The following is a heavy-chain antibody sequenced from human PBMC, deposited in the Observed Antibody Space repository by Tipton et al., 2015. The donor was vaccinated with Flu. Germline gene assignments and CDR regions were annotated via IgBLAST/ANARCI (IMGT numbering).Heavy chain of an antibody. CDR3: AKSDYYVSSHYLFLWLDY. J-gene: IGHJ4*02. CDR1: GFTLTTYY. CDR2: INPSGRTT. D-gene: IGHD3-22*01. Sequence: QVQLVQSGAEVKKPGASVKISCQTSGFTLTTYYMHWVRQAPGQGLEWMGMINPSGRTTMPSTQKFQGRVTMTRDTSTSTIFMELSSLRSEDTAVYYCAKSDYYVSSHYLFLWLDYWGQGTQVTVSS. V-gene: IGHV1-46*01.